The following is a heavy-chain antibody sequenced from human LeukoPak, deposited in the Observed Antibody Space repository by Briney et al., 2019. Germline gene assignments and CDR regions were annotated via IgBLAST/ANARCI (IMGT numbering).Heavy chain of an antibody. Sequence: GGSLRLSCAASGFTVSGDYMSWVRQAPGKGLEWVSVIYSGGSTYYADSVKGRFTISRDNSKNTLYLQMNSLRAEDTAVYYCARGGAVAGTENAFDIWGQGTMVTVSS. CDR3: ARGGAVAGTENAFDI. V-gene: IGHV3-66*01. D-gene: IGHD6-19*01. CDR2: IYSGGST. CDR1: GFTVSGDY. J-gene: IGHJ3*02.